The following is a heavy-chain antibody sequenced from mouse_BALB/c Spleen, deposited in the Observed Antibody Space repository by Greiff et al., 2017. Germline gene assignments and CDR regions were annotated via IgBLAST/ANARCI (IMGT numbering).Heavy chain of an antibody. Sequence: DVMLVESGGGLVKPGGSLKLSCAASGFTFSDYYMSWVRQTPEKRLEWVATISDGGSYTYYPDSVKGRFTISRDNAKNNLYLQMSSLKSEDTAMYYGARDDPVFGYWGQGTLVTVSA. CDR1: GFTFSDYY. CDR3: ARDDPVFGY. CDR2: ISDGGSYT. V-gene: IGHV5-4*02. J-gene: IGHJ3*01.